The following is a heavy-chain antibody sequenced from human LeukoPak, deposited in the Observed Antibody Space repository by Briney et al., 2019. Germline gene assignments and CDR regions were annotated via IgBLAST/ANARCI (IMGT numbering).Heavy chain of an antibody. CDR1: GYTFTSYY. V-gene: IGHV1-46*01. CDR3: ARESGSVPFYNALTGRQDYYFYYMDV. D-gene: IGHD3-9*01. Sequence: GASVKVSCKASGYTFTSYYMHWVRQAPGQGLEWMGIINPSGGSTSYAQKFQGRVTMTRDTSTSTVYMELSSLRSEDTAVYYCARESGSVPFYNALTGRQDYYFYYMDVWGKGTTVTVSS. CDR2: INPSGGST. J-gene: IGHJ6*03.